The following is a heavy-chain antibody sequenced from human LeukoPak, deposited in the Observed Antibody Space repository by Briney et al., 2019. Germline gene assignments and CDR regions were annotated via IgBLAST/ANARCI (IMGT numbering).Heavy chain of an antibody. CDR3: ARDGGVEMATIAPGYFDY. V-gene: IGHV1-46*01. CDR2: INPGGGRT. CDR1: GYTFTSYH. D-gene: IGHD5-24*01. J-gene: IGHJ4*02. Sequence: ASVKVSCKASGYTFTSYHIHWVRQAPGQGFEWMGIINPGGGRTSYAQKFQGRVTITTDESTSTAYMELSSLRSEDTAVYYCARDGGVEMATIAPGYFDYWGQGTLVTVSS.